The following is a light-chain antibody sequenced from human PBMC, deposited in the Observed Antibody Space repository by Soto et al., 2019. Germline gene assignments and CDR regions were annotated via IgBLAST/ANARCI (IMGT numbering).Light chain of an antibody. Sequence: EIVLTQSPGTLSLSPGERATLSCRASQSVSTPYLAWYQQKPGQAPRLLSYGASSCATGLPARFGGSGSGTDFSLTISRLEPDDFAVYYWQQYDSSACTFGRGTKVEVK. CDR1: QSVSTPY. J-gene: IGKJ4*01. CDR3: QQYDSSACT. CDR2: GAS. V-gene: IGKV3-20*01.